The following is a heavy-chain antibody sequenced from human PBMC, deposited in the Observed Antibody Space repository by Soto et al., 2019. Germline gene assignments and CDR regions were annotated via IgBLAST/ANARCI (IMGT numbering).Heavy chain of an antibody. CDR2: IIPILGIA. Sequence: QVQLVQSGAEVKKPGSSVKVSCKASGGTFSSYTISWVRQAPGQGLEWMGRIIPILGIANYAQKFQGRVTITADKSTSTAYMELSGLRSEDTAVYYCARGKGATRGGAFDIWGQGTMVTVSS. V-gene: IGHV1-69*02. J-gene: IGHJ3*02. D-gene: IGHD3-10*01. CDR3: ARGKGATRGGAFDI. CDR1: GGTFSSYT.